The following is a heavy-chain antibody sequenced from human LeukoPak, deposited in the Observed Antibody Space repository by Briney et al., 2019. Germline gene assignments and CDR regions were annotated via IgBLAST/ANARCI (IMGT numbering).Heavy chain of an antibody. Sequence: SETLSLTCTVSGGSISSSSDYWGWVRQPPGKGLEWIGSVYYGGTTSYNPSLKSRVTISVDTSKDQFSLELSSVTAADMAVYYCAKYRFGTMLDYWGQGTLVTVSS. CDR3: AKYRFGTMLDY. V-gene: IGHV4-39*01. J-gene: IGHJ4*02. D-gene: IGHD3-10*01. CDR1: GGSISSSSDY. CDR2: VYYGGTT.